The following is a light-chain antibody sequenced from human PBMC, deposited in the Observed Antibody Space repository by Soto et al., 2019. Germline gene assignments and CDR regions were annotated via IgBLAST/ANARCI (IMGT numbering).Light chain of an antibody. Sequence: QSVLTQPPSASGTPGQRVTISCSGSSSNVGSNTVNWYQQLPGTAHKLLIYSNNQPPSGVPDRFSVSKSGTSASLAISGLQSEYGADYYCSAWDDSLNGVVFGGGTQLTVL. CDR1: SSNVGSNT. J-gene: IGLJ2*01. V-gene: IGLV1-44*01. CDR3: SAWDDSLNGVV. CDR2: SNN.